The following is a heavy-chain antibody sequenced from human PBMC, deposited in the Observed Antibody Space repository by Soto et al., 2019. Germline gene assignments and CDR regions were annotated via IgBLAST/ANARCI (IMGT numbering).Heavy chain of an antibody. Sequence: QVQLVQSGAEVKKPGASVKVSCKVSGYTLTELSMHWVRQAPGKGREWMGGFDPEDGETIYAQKFQGRVTMTEDTSTDTAYMELSSLRSEDTAVDYCATRVLRYFDWSYGLFDYWGQGTLVTVSS. D-gene: IGHD3-9*01. V-gene: IGHV1-24*01. J-gene: IGHJ4*02. CDR2: FDPEDGET. CDR3: ATRVLRYFDWSYGLFDY. CDR1: GYTLTELS.